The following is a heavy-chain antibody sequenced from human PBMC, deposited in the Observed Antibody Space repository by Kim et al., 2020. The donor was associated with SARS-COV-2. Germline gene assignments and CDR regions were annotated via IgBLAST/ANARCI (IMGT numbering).Heavy chain of an antibody. V-gene: IGHV4-4*07. CDR3: ARGDDTAMVTLAFDI. Sequence: PSLKSRVTMSVDTSKNQFSLKLSSVTAADTAVYYCARGDDTAMVTLAFDIWGQGTMVTVSS. J-gene: IGHJ3*02. D-gene: IGHD5-18*01.